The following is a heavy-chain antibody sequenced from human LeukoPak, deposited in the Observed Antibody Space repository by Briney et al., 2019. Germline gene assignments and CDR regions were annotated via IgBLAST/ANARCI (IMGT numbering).Heavy chain of an antibody. V-gene: IGHV5-51*01. D-gene: IGHD5-18*01. J-gene: IGHJ4*02. CDR1: GYSFTSYW. Sequence: GESLKISCQGSGYSFTSYWIDWVRQLPGKGLEWMGIIYPGDSDTRYSPSFQGQVTISADKSISTAYLQWSSLKASDTAMYYCARHESSYGYGSTWGQGTLVTVSS. CDR2: IYPGDSDT. CDR3: ARHESSYGYGST.